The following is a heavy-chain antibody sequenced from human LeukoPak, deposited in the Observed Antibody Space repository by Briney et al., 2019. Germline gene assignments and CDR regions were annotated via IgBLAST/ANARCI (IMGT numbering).Heavy chain of an antibody. CDR1: GYTFTSYG. CDR2: ISAYNGNT. D-gene: IGHD4-17*01. J-gene: IGHJ4*02. Sequence: ASVKVSCKASGYTFTSYGISWVRQAPGQGLEWMGWISAYNGNTNYAQKLQGRVTMTTDTSTSTAYMELRSLRSEDTAVYYCASTATVTSYFDYWGQGTLVTVSS. V-gene: IGHV1-18*01. CDR3: ASTATVTSYFDY.